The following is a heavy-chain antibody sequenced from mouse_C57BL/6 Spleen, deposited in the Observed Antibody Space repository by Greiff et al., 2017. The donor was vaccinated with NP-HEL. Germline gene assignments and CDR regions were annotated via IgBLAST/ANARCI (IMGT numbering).Heavy chain of an antibody. V-gene: IGHV3-6*01. Sequence: VQLQQSGPGLVKPSQSLSLTCSVTGYSITSGYYWNWIRQFPGNKLEWMGYISYDGSNNYNPSLKNRISITRDTSKNQFFLKLNSVTTEDTATYYCAAGDSNTFAYWGQGTLVTVSA. CDR3: AAGDSNTFAY. CDR1: GYSITSGYY. CDR2: ISYDGSN. D-gene: IGHD2-5*01. J-gene: IGHJ3*01.